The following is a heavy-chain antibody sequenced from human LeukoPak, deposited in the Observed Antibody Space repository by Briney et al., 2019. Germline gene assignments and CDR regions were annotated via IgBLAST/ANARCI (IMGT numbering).Heavy chain of an antibody. CDR1: GNSISSGDNY. Sequence: PSQTLSLTCTVSGNSISSGDNYWSWIRQPAGKGLEWIGRIYTSGSTNYNPSLKSRVTISVDTSKNHFSLKLSSVTAADTAVYYCARTTEGGYTYGYFYYYYMDVWGKGTTVTISS. V-gene: IGHV4-61*02. J-gene: IGHJ6*03. CDR2: IYTSGST. D-gene: IGHD5-18*01. CDR3: ARTTEGGYTYGYFYYYYMDV.